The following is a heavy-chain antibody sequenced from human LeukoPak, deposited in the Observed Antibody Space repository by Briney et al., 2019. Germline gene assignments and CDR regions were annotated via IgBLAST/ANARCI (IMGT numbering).Heavy chain of an antibody. Sequence: SVKVSCKTPGDTFTGHYVHWVRQAPGQGLEWMGRIIPILGIANYAQKFQGRVTITADRSTSTAYMELSSLRSEDTAVYYCARVGSSFRPFDYWGQGTLVTVSS. CDR1: GDTFTGHY. V-gene: IGHV1-69*04. CDR3: ARVGSSFRPFDY. D-gene: IGHD6-13*01. CDR2: IIPILGIA. J-gene: IGHJ4*02.